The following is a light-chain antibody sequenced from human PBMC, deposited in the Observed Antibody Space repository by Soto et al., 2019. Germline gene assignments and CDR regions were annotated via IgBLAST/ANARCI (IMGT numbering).Light chain of an antibody. CDR1: QGISSY. CDR2: AAS. Sequence: DIRMTQSPSTLSASVGDRVTITCRASQGISSYLAWYQQKPGKAPKLLIYAASSLQSGVPSRFSGSGSGTDFTLTISSLQPEDFATYYCQQSYSTPQTFGQGTKVDIK. V-gene: IGKV1-39*01. CDR3: QQSYSTPQT. J-gene: IGKJ1*01.